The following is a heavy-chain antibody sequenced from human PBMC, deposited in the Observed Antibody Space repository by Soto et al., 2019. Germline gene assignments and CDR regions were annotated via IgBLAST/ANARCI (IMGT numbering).Heavy chain of an antibody. J-gene: IGHJ4*02. CDR1: RSTFSSYC. Sequence: GGSLRLSCAAFRSTFSSYCMHLVGQAPGKGLVWVSRINSDGRSTSYADSVKGRFTISRDNAKNTLYLQMNSLRAEDTAVYYCARVYGVIAAPEFDYWGQGTLVTVSS. V-gene: IGHV3-74*01. CDR2: INSDGRST. D-gene: IGHD6-13*01. CDR3: ARVYGVIAAPEFDY.